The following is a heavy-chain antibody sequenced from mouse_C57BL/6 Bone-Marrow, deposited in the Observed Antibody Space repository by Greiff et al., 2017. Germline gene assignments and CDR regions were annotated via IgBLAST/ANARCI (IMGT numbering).Heavy chain of an antibody. CDR1: GYTFTSYG. Sequence: LQESGAELARPGASVKLSCKASGYTFTSYGISWVKQRTGQGLEWIGEIYPRSGNTYYTEKFKGKATLTADKSSSTAYMELRSLTSEDSAVYYCASRTTVEDYWGQGTTLTVSS. CDR3: ASRTTVEDY. J-gene: IGHJ2*01. V-gene: IGHV1-81*01. D-gene: IGHD1-1*01. CDR2: IYPRSGNT.